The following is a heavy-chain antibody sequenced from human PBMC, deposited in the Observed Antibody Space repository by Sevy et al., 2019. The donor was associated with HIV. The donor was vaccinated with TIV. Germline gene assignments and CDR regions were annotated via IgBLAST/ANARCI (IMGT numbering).Heavy chain of an antibody. V-gene: IGHV3-49*03. CDR2: IRSKAYGGTT. Sequence: GGSLRLSCTASGFTFGDYAMSWFRQAPGKGLEWVGFIRSKAYGGTTEYAASVKGRFTILRDDSKSIAYLQMNSLKTEDTAVYYCSGDVDYDYVWGSYRPFLSASNWFDPWGQGTLVTVSS. CDR3: SGDVDYDYVWGSYRPFLSASNWFDP. D-gene: IGHD3-16*01. J-gene: IGHJ5*02. CDR1: GFTFGDYA.